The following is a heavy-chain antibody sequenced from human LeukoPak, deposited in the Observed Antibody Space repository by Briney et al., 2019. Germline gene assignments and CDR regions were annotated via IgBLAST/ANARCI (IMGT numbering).Heavy chain of an antibody. CDR3: ARSSSWYVGYQH. CDR1: GGSISSGGYS. CDR2: IYHSGST. J-gene: IGHJ1*01. Sequence: KSSETLSLTCAVSGGSISSGGYSWSWIRQPPGKGLEWIGYIYHSGSTYYNPSLKSRVTISVDRSKNQFSLKLSSVTAADTAVYYCARSSSWYVGYQHWGRAPWSPSPQ. D-gene: IGHD6-13*01. V-gene: IGHV4-30-2*01.